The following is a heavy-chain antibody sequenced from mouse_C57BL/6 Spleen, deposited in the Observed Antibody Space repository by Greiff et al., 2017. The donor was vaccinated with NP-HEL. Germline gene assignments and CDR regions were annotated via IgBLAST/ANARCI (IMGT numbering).Heavy chain of an antibody. J-gene: IGHJ4*01. CDR2: INPNNGGT. CDR3: ARQDYGSSDAMDY. V-gene: IGHV1-22*01. D-gene: IGHD1-1*01. CDR1: GYTFTDYN. Sequence: VQLQQSGPELVKPGASVKMSCKASGYTFTDYNMHWVKQSHGKSLEWIGYINPNNGGTSYNQKFKGKATLTVNKSSSTAYMELRSLTSEDSAVYYCARQDYGSSDAMDYWGQGTSVTVSS.